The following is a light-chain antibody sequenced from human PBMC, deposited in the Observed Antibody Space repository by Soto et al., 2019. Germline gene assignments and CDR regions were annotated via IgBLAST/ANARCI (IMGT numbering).Light chain of an antibody. J-gene: IGLJ1*01. Sequence: QSALTQPASVSGSPGQSITISCTGTSSDVGGYNYVSWYQQHPGKAPKLMIYDVSNRPSGVSNRSSGSKSGNTDSLTISGLQAEDQPDQNCSSFISRSPRLFVNRTKVTVL. CDR2: DVS. V-gene: IGLV2-14*01. CDR1: SSDVGGYNY. CDR3: SSFISRSPRL.